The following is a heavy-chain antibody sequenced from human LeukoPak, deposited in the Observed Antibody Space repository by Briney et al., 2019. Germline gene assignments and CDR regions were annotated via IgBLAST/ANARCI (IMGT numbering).Heavy chain of an antibody. CDR3: GRDSGPGYFDY. D-gene: IGHD6-13*01. Sequence: SETLSLTCTVSGGSISSYYWSWFRQPAGEGLEWIGRIYSSGTTDYNPSLNRRVTMSVDTSKNQISLKLTSVTAADTAVYYCGRDSGPGYFDYWGQGTLVTVSS. J-gene: IGHJ4*02. CDR2: IYSSGTT. CDR1: GGSISSYY. V-gene: IGHV4-4*07.